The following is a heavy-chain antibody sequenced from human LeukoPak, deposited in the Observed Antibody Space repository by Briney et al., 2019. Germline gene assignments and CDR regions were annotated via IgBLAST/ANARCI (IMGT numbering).Heavy chain of an antibody. J-gene: IGHJ4*02. CDR2: INPNSGGT. CDR3: ARIDETTTYYFDY. Sequence: ASVKVSCKASGYTLTGCYMHWVRQAPGQGLEWMGWINPNSGGTNYAQKFQGRVTMTRDTSISTAYMELSRLRSDDTAVYYCARIDETTTYYFDYWGQGTLVTVSS. D-gene: IGHD1-1*01. V-gene: IGHV1-2*02. CDR1: GYTLTGCY.